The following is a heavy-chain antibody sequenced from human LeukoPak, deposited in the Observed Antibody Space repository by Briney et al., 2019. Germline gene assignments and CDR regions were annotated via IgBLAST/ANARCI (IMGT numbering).Heavy chain of an antibody. D-gene: IGHD2-21*01. Sequence: GGSLRLSCAASGFXFTSYWISWVRQAPGKGLEWVANIKRDGSEKYYVDSVKGRFTISRDNAKNSLYLEMNSLRAEDTGVYFCERYSTLENRNAFDLWGQGTMVSVSS. V-gene: IGHV3-7*01. CDR2: IKRDGSEK. CDR1: GFXFTSYW. J-gene: IGHJ3*01. CDR3: ERYSTLENRNAFDL.